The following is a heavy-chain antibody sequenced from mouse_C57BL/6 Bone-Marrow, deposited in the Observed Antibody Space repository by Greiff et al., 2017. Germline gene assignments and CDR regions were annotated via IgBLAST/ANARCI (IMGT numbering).Heavy chain of an antibody. J-gene: IGHJ2*01. V-gene: IGHV1-7*01. Sequence: QVQLQQSGAELAKPGASVKLSCKASGYTFTSYWMHWVKQRPGQGLEWIGYINPSSGYTKYNQKFKDKAKLTADKSSSTAYMQLSSLTYEDSAVYYCANNWDSYYFDYWGQGTTLTVSS. CDR3: ANNWDSYYFDY. CDR2: INPSSGYT. CDR1: GYTFTSYW. D-gene: IGHD4-1*01.